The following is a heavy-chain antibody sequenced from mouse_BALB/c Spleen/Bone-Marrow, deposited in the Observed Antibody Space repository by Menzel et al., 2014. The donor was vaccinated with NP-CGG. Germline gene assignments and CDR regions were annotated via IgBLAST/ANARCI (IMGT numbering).Heavy chain of an antibody. CDR2: INPYNGDT. D-gene: IGHD2-3*01. CDR3: ARGGLLRAMDY. Sequence: EVQLLQSGPEMVKPGASVKISCKASGYSFTGYFMNWVMQSHGKSLEWIGCINPYNGDTFYNQKFKGKATLTVDKSSSTTHMELRSLAAEDSAVYYCARGGLLRAMDYWGQGTSVTVSS. CDR1: GYSFTGYF. J-gene: IGHJ4*01. V-gene: IGHV1-20*02.